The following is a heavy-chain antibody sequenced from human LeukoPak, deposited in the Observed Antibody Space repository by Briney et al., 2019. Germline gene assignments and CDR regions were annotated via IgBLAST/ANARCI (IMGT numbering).Heavy chain of an antibody. CDR1: GFTFSSYS. CDR3: AREIPGGTTDLDC. D-gene: IGHD1/OR15-1a*01. CDR2: ISSSSSYI. J-gene: IGHJ4*02. Sequence: GRSLRLSCAASGFTFSSYSMNWVRQAPGKGLEWVSSISSSSSYIYYADSVKGRFTISRDNAKNSLYLQLNSLRGEDTAVYYCAREIPGGTTDLDCWGQGTLVTVSS. V-gene: IGHV3-21*01.